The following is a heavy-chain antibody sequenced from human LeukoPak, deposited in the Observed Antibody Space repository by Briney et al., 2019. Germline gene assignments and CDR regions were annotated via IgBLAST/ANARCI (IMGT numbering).Heavy chain of an antibody. J-gene: IGHJ4*02. CDR3: ARVGVYTNYPFDY. Sequence: SQTLSRTCTVSGGSISSGAYYWNWIRQHPGRGLEWIGYIYHSGSTYYNPSLKSRVTISVDTSKNLFSLKLSSVTAADTAVYYCARVGVYTNYPFDYWGQGTLVTVSS. CDR2: IYHSGST. CDR1: GGSISSGAYY. D-gene: IGHD4-11*01. V-gene: IGHV4-31*03.